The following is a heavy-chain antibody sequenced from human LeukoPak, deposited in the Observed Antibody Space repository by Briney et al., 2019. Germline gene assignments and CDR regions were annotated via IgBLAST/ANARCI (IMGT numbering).Heavy chain of an antibody. Sequence: GSLRLSCAASGFTFSSYEMNWVRQAPGKGLEWVSYISSSGSTIYYADSVKGRFTISRDNAKNSLYLQMNSLRAEDTAVYYCAELGITMIGGVWGHGTLVTVSS. J-gene: IGHJ4*01. CDR3: AELGITMIGGV. V-gene: IGHV3-48*03. CDR2: ISSSGSTI. CDR1: GFTFSSYE. D-gene: IGHD3-10*02.